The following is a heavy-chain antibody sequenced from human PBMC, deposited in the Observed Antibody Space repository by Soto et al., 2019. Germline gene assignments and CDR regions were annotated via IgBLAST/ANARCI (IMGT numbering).Heavy chain of an antibody. D-gene: IGHD4-17*01. CDR2: IKEEGSEI. CDR3: ASPRAVTSGWDR. J-gene: IGHJ5*02. Sequence: EVQLVQSGGGLVQPGGSLRLSCTPSGFTLSYWMSWVRQAPGKGLEWVANIKEEGSEIQYVDSVKGRFTISRDTAKNSLYLEMNRLRVEDTXXXXCASPRAVTSGWDRWGQGTLVTVSS. V-gene: IGHV3-7*01. CDR1: GFTLSYW.